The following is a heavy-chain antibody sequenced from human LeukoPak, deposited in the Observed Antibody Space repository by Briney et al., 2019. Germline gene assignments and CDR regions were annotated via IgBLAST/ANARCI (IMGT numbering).Heavy chain of an antibody. Sequence: PGGSLRLSCAASGFTFSSYAMHWVRQAPGKGLEYVSAISSNGGSTYYANSVKGRFTISRDNSKNTLYLQMGSLRAEDMAVYYCARGDWGSDYWGQGTLVTVSS. CDR3: ARGDWGSDY. J-gene: IGHJ4*02. D-gene: IGHD7-27*01. V-gene: IGHV3-64*01. CDR2: ISSNGGST. CDR1: GFTFSSYA.